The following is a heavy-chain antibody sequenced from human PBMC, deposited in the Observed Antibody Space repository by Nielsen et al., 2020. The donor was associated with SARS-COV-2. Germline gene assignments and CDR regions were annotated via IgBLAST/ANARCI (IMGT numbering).Heavy chain of an antibody. CDR1: GGSISSYY. J-gene: IGHJ5*02. CDR3: ARDQWGLFGP. Sequence: SETLSLTCTVSGGSISSYYWSWIRQPPGKGLEWIGSLYYDGSTKHNPSLKSRVTISVDKSKNQFSLKLSSVTAADTAVYYCARDQWGLFGPWGQGTLVTVSS. D-gene: IGHD1-26*01. V-gene: IGHV4-59*12. CDR2: LYYDGST.